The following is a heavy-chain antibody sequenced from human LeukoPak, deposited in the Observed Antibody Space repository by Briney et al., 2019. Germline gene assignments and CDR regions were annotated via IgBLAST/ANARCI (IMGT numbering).Heavy chain of an antibody. Sequence: GGSLRLSCAASGFTVSSNYMSWVRQAPGKGLEWVSSISSSSSYIYYADSVKGRFTISRDNAKNSLYLQMNSLRAEDTAVYYCASPPDSSGYYFDYWGQGTLVTVSS. CDR3: ASPPDSSGYYFDY. CDR2: ISSSSSYI. D-gene: IGHD3-22*01. CDR1: GFTVSSNY. V-gene: IGHV3-21*01. J-gene: IGHJ4*02.